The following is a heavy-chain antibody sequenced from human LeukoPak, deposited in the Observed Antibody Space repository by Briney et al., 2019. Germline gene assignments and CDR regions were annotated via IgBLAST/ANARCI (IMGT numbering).Heavy chain of an antibody. CDR3: ARSTMIGLYAFDI. V-gene: IGHV4-31*03. D-gene: IGHD3-22*01. J-gene: IGHJ3*02. CDR1: GGSISSGGYY. Sequence: PSQTLSLTCTVSGGSISSGGYYWRWIRQHPGKGLEWIGYIYYSGSTYYNPSLKSRFTISVDTSKNQFSLKLSSVTAADTAVYYCARSTMIGLYAFDIWGQGTMVTVSS. CDR2: IYYSGST.